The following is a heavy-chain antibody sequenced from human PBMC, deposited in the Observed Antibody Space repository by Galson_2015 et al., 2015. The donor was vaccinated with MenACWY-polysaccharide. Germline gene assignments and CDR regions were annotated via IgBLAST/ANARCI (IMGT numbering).Heavy chain of an antibody. D-gene: IGHD3-10*01. CDR3: AGGHLSFYKYSYYGVDF. CDR2: ISASGSNT. Sequence: SLRLSCAASGFTFGSYALNWVRQAPGGGLEWLSGISASGSNTYNADSVKGRFTISRDNSKNILYLEMKSLRAEDTAVYFCAGGHLSFYKYSYYGVDFWGPGTTVTVAS. CDR1: GFTFGSYA. V-gene: IGHV3-23*01. J-gene: IGHJ6*02.